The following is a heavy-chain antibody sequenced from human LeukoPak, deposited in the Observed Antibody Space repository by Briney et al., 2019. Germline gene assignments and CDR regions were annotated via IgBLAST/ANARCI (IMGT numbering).Heavy chain of an antibody. CDR1: GFTFSSYG. CDR2: ISYDGSNK. CDR3: ARDWGAAGLWDY. V-gene: IGHV3-30*03. Sequence: GRSLRLSCAAAGFTFSSYGIQWVRQAPGKGLEWVAVISYDGSNKYYADSVKGRFTISRDNAKNSLYLQMNSLRAEDTAIYYCARDWGAAGLWDYWGQGTLVTVSS. D-gene: IGHD6-13*01. J-gene: IGHJ4*02.